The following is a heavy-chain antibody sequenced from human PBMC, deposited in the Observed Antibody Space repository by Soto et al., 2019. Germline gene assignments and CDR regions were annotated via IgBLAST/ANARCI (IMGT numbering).Heavy chain of an antibody. CDR1: GFTFGDYA. CDR3: TRDRLGVTLMSIYYSDY. V-gene: IGHV3-49*03. Sequence: GGSLRLSCTASGFTFGDYAMSWFRQAPGKGLEWVGFIRSKAYGGTTEYAASVKGRFTISRDDSKSIAYLQMNSLKTEDTAVYYCTRDRLGVTLMSIYYSDYWGQRTLVTVFS. J-gene: IGHJ4*02. D-gene: IGHD3-10*01. CDR2: IRSKAYGGTT.